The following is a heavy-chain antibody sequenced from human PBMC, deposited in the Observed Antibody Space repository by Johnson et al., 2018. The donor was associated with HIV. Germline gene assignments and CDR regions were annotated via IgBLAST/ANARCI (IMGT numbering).Heavy chain of an antibody. CDR1: GFTFSSYA. D-gene: IGHD3-3*01. V-gene: IGHV3-30*04. J-gene: IGHJ3*02. CDR3: ARGKRFWSGLGAFDS. CDR2: ISYDGSNK. Sequence: QEKLVESGGGVVQPGRSLRLSCAASGFTFSSYAMHWVRQAPGKGLEWVAVISYDGSNKYYADSVKGRFTISRDNSKDTLYLQMNNLTTEDTAVYSCARGKRFWSGLGAFDSWGQGTMVTVSS.